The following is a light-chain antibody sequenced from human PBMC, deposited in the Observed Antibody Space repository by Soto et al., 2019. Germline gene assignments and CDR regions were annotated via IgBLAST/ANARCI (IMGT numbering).Light chain of an antibody. CDR2: AVS. CDR3: ISYTDRQSYL. Sequence: QSALTQPASVSGSPGQSIAISCTGTRSDVGAYNYVSWYQQHPGKAPKLIIYAVSDRPSGVSDRFSGSKSGISASLTISGLQTEDEADYYCISYTDRQSYLFGTGTKVTLL. J-gene: IGLJ1*01. CDR1: RSDVGAYNY. V-gene: IGLV2-14*03.